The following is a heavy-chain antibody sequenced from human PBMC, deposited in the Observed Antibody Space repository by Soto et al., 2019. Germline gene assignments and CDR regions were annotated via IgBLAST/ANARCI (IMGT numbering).Heavy chain of an antibody. CDR2: IIPIFGTA. V-gene: IGHV1-69*13. CDR3: ARAPLRYNWNTRPNFYFDY. J-gene: IGHJ4*02. CDR1: GGTFSSYA. D-gene: IGHD1-20*01. Sequence: SVKVSCKASGGTFSSYAISWVRQAPGQGLEWMGGIIPIFGTANYAQKFQGRVTITADESTSTAYMELSSLRSEDTAVYYCARAPLRYNWNTRPNFYFDYWGQGTLVTVSS.